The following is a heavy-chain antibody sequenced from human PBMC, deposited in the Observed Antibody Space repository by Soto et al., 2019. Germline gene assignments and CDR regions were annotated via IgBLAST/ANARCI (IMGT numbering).Heavy chain of an antibody. J-gene: IGHJ4*02. CDR3: ASRHSSPYFDY. CDR2: IYYSGST. V-gene: IGHV4-30-4*01. Sequence: QVQLQESGPGLVKPSQTLSLTCTVSGGSVSSGDYYWSCIRQPPGKGLEWIGSIYYSGSTYYNPSLKSRVTISVDTSKNQFSLKLNSVTAADTAVYYCASRHSSPYFDYWGQGTLVTVSS. CDR1: GGSVSSGDYY. D-gene: IGHD6-13*01.